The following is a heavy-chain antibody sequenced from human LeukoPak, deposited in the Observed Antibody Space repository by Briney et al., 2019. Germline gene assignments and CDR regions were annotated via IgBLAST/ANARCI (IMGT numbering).Heavy chain of an antibody. Sequence: PSETLSLTCTVSGVSISSGGYYWSWIRQHPGKGLEWIGYINYSGSTYYNPSLKSRATMSIDTAKNHFSLNLTSVTAADTAVYYCARSISGTRSKFDCWGQGTLVTVSS. CDR1: GVSISSGGYY. D-gene: IGHD1/OR15-1a*01. CDR2: INYSGST. J-gene: IGHJ5*01. CDR3: ARSISGTRSKFDC. V-gene: IGHV4-31*03.